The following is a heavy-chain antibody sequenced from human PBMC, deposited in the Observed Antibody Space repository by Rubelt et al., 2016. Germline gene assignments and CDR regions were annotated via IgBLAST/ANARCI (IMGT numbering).Heavy chain of an antibody. CDR1: GYTFTSYA. CDR3: ARSKDTAMVTDADWYFDL. D-gene: IGHD5-18*01. CDR2: INDGNGNT. J-gene: IGHJ2*01. V-gene: IGHV1-3*01. Sequence: QVQLVQSGAEVKKPGASVKVSCKASGYTFTSYAMHWVRQAPGQRLEWMGWINDGNGNTKYSQKFPARVTITREPSASTAYMELSSLRSEDTAVYYCARSKDTAMVTDADWYFDLWGRGTLVTVSS.